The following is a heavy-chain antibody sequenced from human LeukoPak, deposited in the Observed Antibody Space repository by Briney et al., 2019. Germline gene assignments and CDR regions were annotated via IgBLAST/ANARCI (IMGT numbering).Heavy chain of an antibody. V-gene: IGHV3-64*01. CDR2: ISSNGGST. Sequence: PGGSLRLSCAASGFTFSSYAMHWVRQAPGKGLEYVSAISSNGGSTYYANPVKGRFTISRDNSKNTLYLQMGSLRAEDMAVYYCARATGYSRPVDYWGQGTLVTVSS. CDR3: ARATGYSRPVDY. J-gene: IGHJ4*02. D-gene: IGHD6-13*01. CDR1: GFTFSSYA.